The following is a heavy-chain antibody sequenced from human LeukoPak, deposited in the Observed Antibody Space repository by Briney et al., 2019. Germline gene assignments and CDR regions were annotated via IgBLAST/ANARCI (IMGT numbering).Heavy chain of an antibody. CDR1: GFTLSSYA. J-gene: IGHJ3*02. V-gene: IGHV3-30-3*01. CDR3: ARQWPLYHDAFDI. D-gene: IGHD6-19*01. CDR2: ISYDGSNK. Sequence: GGSLRLSCAASGFTLSSYAMHWVRQAPGKGLEWVAVISYDGSNKYYADSVKGRFTISRDNSKNTLYLQMNSLRAEDTAVYYCARQWPLYHDAFDIWGQGTMVTVSS.